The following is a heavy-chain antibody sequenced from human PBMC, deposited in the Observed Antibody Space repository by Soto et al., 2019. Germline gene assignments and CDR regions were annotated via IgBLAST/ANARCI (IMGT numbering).Heavy chain of an antibody. CDR2: ISGSGGST. CDR1: GFTFSNYD. V-gene: IGHV3-23*01. J-gene: IGHJ1*01. CDR3: AIIYRH. Sequence: GGSLRLSCAASGFTFSNYDMNWVRQAPGKGLEWVSGISGSGGSTYYADSVKGRFTISRDNFKNMMYLQMNSLSAEDTAVYFCAIIYRHWGQGTLVTVSS.